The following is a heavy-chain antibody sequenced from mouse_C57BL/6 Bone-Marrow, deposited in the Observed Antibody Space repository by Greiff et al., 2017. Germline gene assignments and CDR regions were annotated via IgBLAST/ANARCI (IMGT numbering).Heavy chain of an antibody. V-gene: IGHV1-50*01. J-gene: IGHJ1*03. D-gene: IGHD2-3*01. CDR2: IDPSDSYT. Sequence: QVQLKQPGAELVKPGASVKLSCKASGYTFTSYWMQWVKQRPGQGLEWIGEIDPSDSYTNYNQKFKGKATLPVDTSSSTAYMQLSSLTSEDSAVYYCAREIYDGYYFGYFDVWGTGTTVTVSS. CDR1: GYTFTSYW. CDR3: AREIYDGYYFGYFDV.